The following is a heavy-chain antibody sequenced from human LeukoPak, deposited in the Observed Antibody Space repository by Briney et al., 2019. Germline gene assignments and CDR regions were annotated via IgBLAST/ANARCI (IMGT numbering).Heavy chain of an antibody. CDR1: GGSISSGGYY. CDR3: ARGPLAAKYYFDY. Sequence: PSQTLSLTCTVSGGSISSGGYYWSWIRQPPGKGLEWIGYIYYSGSTNYNPSLKSRVTISVDTSKNQFSLKLSSVTAADTAVYYCARGPLAAKYYFDYWGQGTLVTVSS. CDR2: IYYSGST. J-gene: IGHJ4*02. D-gene: IGHD6-13*01. V-gene: IGHV4-61*08.